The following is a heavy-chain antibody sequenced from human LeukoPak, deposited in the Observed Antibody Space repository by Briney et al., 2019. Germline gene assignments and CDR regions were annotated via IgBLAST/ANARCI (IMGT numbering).Heavy chain of an antibody. V-gene: IGHV3-48*01. J-gene: IGHJ4*02. CDR1: GFTFSSYY. CDR2: ISSSSSTI. Sequence: PGGSLRLSCEASGFTFSSYYMSWVRQAPGKGLECVSCISSSSSTIYYADSVKGRFTISRDKAKNSLYLQMNALRAEDTAVYYCARSVDVDYWGQGILVTVSP. D-gene: IGHD5-24*01. CDR3: ARSVDVDY.